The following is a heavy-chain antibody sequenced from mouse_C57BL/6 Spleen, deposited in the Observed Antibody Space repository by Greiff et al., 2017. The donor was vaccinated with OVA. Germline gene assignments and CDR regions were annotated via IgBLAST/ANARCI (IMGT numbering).Heavy chain of an antibody. CDR3: ATGSSSYWYFDV. Sequence: QVQLKQPGTELVKPGASVKLSCKASGYTFTSYWMHWVKQRPGQGLEWIGNINPSNGGTNYNEKFKSKATLTVDKSSSTAYMQLSSLTSEDSAVYYCATGSSSYWYFDVWGTGTTVTVSS. D-gene: IGHD1-1*01. V-gene: IGHV1-53*01. CDR2: INPSNGGT. CDR1: GYTFTSYW. J-gene: IGHJ1*03.